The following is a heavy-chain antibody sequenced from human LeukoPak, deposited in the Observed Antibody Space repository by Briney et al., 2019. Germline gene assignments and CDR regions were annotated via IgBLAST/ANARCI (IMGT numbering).Heavy chain of an antibody. J-gene: IGHJ4*02. D-gene: IGHD4-17*01. CDR1: GFTFTTYS. CDR3: ARDLYGDYAPDY. V-gene: IGHV3-21*06. Sequence: GGSLRLSCAASGFTFTTYSMNRVRQAPEKGLEWVSSISGSSSSIYYADSVKGRFTISRDNAKNSLYLQMNSLRAEDTAVYYCARDLYGDYAPDYWGQGTLVTVSS. CDR2: ISGSSSSI.